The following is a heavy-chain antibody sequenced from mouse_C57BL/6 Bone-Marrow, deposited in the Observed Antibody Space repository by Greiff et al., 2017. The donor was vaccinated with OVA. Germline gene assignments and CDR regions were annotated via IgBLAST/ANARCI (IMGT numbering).Heavy chain of an antibody. Sequence: VQLQQPGAELVKPGASVKLSCKASGYTFTSYWMQWVKQRPGQGLEWIGEIDPSDSYTNYNQKFKGKATLTVDTSSSTAYMQLSSLTSEDSAVYYCVRVTTVAYAMDYWGQGTSVTVSS. J-gene: IGHJ4*01. CDR2: IDPSDSYT. V-gene: IGHV1-50*01. D-gene: IGHD1-1*01. CDR3: VRVTTVAYAMDY. CDR1: GYTFTSYW.